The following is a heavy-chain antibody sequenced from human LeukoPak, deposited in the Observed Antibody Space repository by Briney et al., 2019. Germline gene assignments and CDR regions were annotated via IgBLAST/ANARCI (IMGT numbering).Heavy chain of an antibody. CDR2: IYYSGST. D-gene: IGHD3-9*01. J-gene: IGHJ4*02. Sequence: SETLSLTCTVSGGSISSYYWGWIRQPPGKGLEWIGSIYYSGSTYYNPSLKSRVTISVDTSKNQFSLKLSSVTAADTAVYYCARVGFFIGYYTDYWGQGTLVTVSS. V-gene: IGHV4-39*01. CDR1: GGSISSYY. CDR3: ARVGFFIGYYTDY.